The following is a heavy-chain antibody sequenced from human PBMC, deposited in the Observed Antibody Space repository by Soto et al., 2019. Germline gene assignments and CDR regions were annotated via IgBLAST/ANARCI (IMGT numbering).Heavy chain of an antibody. D-gene: IGHD3-3*01. CDR2: IYPGDSDT. Sequence: PGESLKISCKGSGYSFTSYWIGWVRQMPGKGLEWMGIIYPGDSDTRYSPSFQGQVTISADKSISTAYLQWSSLKASDTAMYYCARLGYDFWSGYPSDGMDVWGQGTTVTVSS. CDR3: ARLGYDFWSGYPSDGMDV. V-gene: IGHV5-51*01. J-gene: IGHJ6*02. CDR1: GYSFTSYW.